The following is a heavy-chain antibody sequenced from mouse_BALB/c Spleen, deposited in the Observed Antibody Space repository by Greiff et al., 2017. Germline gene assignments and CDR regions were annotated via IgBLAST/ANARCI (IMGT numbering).Heavy chain of an antibody. Sequence: EVHLVESGGGLVKPGGSLKLSCAASGFTFSSYAMSWVRQTPEKRLEWVATISSGGSYTYYPDSVKGRFTISRDNAKNTLYLQMSSLRSEDTAMYYCARHDRNKDYFDYWGQGTTLTVSS. CDR2: ISSGGSYT. J-gene: IGHJ2*01. CDR3: ARHDRNKDYFDY. V-gene: IGHV5-9-3*01. CDR1: GFTFSSYA.